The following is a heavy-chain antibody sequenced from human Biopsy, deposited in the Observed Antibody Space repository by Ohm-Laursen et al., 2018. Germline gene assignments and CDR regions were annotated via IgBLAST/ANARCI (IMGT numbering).Heavy chain of an antibody. CDR3: ARDALGGGSYRFFY. V-gene: IGHV1-69*13. CDR1: GGTFTNYA. Sequence: SVKASCKVSGGTFTNYAISWVRQAPGQGLGWMGGMIPIFGTANYAQKFQGRVTITADESTSTAYMELSSLRSDDTAVYYCARDALGGGSYRFFYWGQGSLVTVSS. J-gene: IGHJ4*02. D-gene: IGHD1-26*01. CDR2: MIPIFGTA.